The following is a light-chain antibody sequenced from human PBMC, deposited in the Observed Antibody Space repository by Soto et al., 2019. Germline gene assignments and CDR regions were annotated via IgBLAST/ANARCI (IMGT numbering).Light chain of an antibody. CDR3: QQYRSSVK. J-gene: IGKJ1*01. V-gene: IGKV3-20*01. CDR1: QSVDSTF. CDR2: GAS. Sequence: LVLTQSPGSLSFSPGERATLSFRASQSVDSTFFAWYQKKPGPAPRLLIYGASKRATGVPDRFSGSGSGTDFTLTISKLGPEDCAVYYCQQYRSSVKFGQANKVEI.